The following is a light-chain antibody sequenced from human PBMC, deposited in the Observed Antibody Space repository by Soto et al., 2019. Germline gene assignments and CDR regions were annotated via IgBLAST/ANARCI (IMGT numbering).Light chain of an antibody. Sequence: EIVMTQSPATLSVSPGERATLSCRASQSVSSNLAWYQQKPGQAPRLLIYGASTRATGIPARFSGSGSGTEFTLTISSLQSEDFAVCYCQQYNNWPSFGQGTKVDTK. CDR2: GAS. V-gene: IGKV3-15*01. J-gene: IGKJ1*01. CDR1: QSVSSN. CDR3: QQYNNWPS.